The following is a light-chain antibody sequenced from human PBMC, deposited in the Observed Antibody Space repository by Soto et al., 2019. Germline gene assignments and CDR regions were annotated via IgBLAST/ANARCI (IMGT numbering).Light chain of an antibody. CDR2: DAS. CDR1: QSVSSSY. V-gene: IGKV3-11*01. CDR3: QQRDIWPWT. J-gene: IGKJ1*01. Sequence: EIVLTPSPATLSLSPGERATLSCRASQSVSSSYLAWYQQKPGQAPRLLMYDASKRATGIPARFSGSGSGTDFTLTISSLEPEDFAVYYCQQRDIWPWTFGQGTKVDIK.